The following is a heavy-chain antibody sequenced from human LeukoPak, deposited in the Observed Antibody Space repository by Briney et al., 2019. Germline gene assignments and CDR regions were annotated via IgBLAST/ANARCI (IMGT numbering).Heavy chain of an antibody. J-gene: IGHJ4*02. CDR3: ATNYCSSTSCYSLLLGY. CDR2: IRYDGSNK. CDR1: GFTFSSYG. D-gene: IGHD2-2*02. V-gene: IGHV3-30*02. Sequence: GGSLRLSCAASGFTFSSYGMHWVRQAPGKGPEWVAFIRYDGSNKYYADSVKGRFTISRDNSKNTLYLQMNSLRAEDTAVYYCATNYCSSTSCYSLLLGYWGQGTLVTVSS.